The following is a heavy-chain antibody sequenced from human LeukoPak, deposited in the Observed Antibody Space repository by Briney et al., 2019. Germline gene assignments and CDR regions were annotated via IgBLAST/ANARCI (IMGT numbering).Heavy chain of an antibody. CDR2: IFPGGST. CDR1: GGSISSYY. Sequence: SEPLSLTCTVSGGSISSYYWSWLRQPPGKGLEWIGRIFPGGSTNYNPSLKSRVTMSVDTSKSQVSLRLTSVTAADTAVYYWGGQSDYYYRMDVWGQGTTVTVSS. CDR3: GGQSDYYYRMDV. J-gene: IGHJ6*02. V-gene: IGHV4-4*07.